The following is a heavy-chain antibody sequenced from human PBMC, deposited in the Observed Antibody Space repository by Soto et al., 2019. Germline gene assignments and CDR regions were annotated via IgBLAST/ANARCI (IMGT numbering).Heavy chain of an antibody. CDR1: GFTFSSYA. D-gene: IGHD6-13*01. CDR2: ISGSGGST. J-gene: IGHJ4*02. V-gene: IGHV3-23*01. CDR3: ARRSSSWSFDY. Sequence: GESLKISCAASGFTFSSYAMSWVRQAPGKGLEWVSAISGSGGSTYYADSVKGRFTISRDNSKNTLYLQMNSLRAEDTAVYYCARRSSSWSFDYWGQGTLVTVSS.